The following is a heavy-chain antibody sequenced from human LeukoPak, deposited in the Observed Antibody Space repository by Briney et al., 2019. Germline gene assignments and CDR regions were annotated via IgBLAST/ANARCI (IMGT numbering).Heavy chain of an antibody. D-gene: IGHD1-20*01. V-gene: IGHV6-1*01. CDR3: TRYDWNDGRFGP. Sequence: SQTLSLTCAVSGDSLSNNNAAWNWIRRSPSRGLEWLGRTYYRSNWYSDYTFSEMGRMSITADTSKNQFSLLLRSVTPEDTAMYYCTRYDWNDGRFGPWGQGTLVTVSS. J-gene: IGHJ5*02. CDR2: TYYRSNWYS. CDR1: GDSLSNNNAA.